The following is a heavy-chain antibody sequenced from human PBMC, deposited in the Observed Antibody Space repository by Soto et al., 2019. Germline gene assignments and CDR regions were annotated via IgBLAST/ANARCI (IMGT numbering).Heavy chain of an antibody. D-gene: IGHD2-15*01. CDR1: GYTFTSYA. Sequence: ASVKVSCKASGYTFTSYAMHWVRQAPGQRLEWMGWINAGNGNTKYSQKFQGRVTITRDTSASTAYMELSSLRSEDTAVYYCARDNRRDGGNPNFDYWGQGTLVTVSS. V-gene: IGHV1-3*01. CDR2: INAGNGNT. J-gene: IGHJ4*02. CDR3: ARDNRRDGGNPNFDY.